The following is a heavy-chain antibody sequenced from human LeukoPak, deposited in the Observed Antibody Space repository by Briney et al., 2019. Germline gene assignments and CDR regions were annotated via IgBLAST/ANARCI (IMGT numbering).Heavy chain of an antibody. V-gene: IGHV3-48*04. Sequence: GGSLRLSCAASGFTFSTYSMNWVRQAPGKGLEWVSYISSSGSTIYYADSVKGRFTISRDNAKNSLYLQMNSLRAEDTAVYYCAREEGARYGFPLWGQGTLVTVSS. CDR2: ISSSGSTI. CDR3: AREEGARYGFPL. CDR1: GFTFSTYS. J-gene: IGHJ4*02. D-gene: IGHD4-17*01.